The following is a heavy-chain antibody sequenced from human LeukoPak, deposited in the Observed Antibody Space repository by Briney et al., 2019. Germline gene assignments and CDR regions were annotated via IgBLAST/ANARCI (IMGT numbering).Heavy chain of an antibody. J-gene: IGHJ4*02. D-gene: IGHD2-2*01. CDR3: ARFTSASQRYFDH. CDR1: GGSISSYY. V-gene: IGHV4-59*01. Sequence: TSETLSLTCTVSGGSISSYYWSWIRQPPGKGLECIGYIYYSGSTNYNPSLKSRVTISVDTSKNQLSLNLNSVTAADTAVYFCARFTSASQRYFDHWGQGTLVTVAS. CDR2: IYYSGST.